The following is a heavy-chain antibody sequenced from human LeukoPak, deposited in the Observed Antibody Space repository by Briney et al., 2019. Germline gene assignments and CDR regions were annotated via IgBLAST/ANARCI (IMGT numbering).Heavy chain of an antibody. CDR3: ARAQGWHINMRLVGLYYFDY. V-gene: IGHV4-30-4*01. CDR2: IHYSGST. CDR1: SGSISSGDFY. D-gene: IGHD3-22*01. Sequence: SETLSLTCIVSSGSISSGDFYWSWIRQPPGKGLEWIGYIHYSGSTYYNPSLNSRVTISVDTSKNQFSLKLSSVTAADTAVYYCARAQGWHINMRLVGLYYFDYWGQGTLVTVSS. J-gene: IGHJ4*02.